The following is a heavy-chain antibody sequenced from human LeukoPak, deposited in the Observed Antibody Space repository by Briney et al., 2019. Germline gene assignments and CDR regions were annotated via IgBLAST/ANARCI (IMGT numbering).Heavy chain of an antibody. CDR3: ARDNHYYDSSGYYDFDY. Sequence: GGSLRLSCAASGFTFSSYWMSWVRQAPGKGLEWVANIKQDGSEKYYVDSVKGRFTISRDNAKNSLYLQMNSLRAEDTAVYYCARDNHYYDSSGYYDFDYWGQGTLVTVSS. D-gene: IGHD3-22*01. J-gene: IGHJ4*02. CDR2: IKQDGSEK. CDR1: GFTFSSYW. V-gene: IGHV3-7*01.